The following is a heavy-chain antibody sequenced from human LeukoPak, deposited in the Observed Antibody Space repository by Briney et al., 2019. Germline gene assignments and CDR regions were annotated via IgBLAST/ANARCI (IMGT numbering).Heavy chain of an antibody. CDR2: FDPEDGET. D-gene: IGHD2-2*01. Sequence: ASVKASCKVSGYTLTELSMHWVRQAPGKGLEWMGGFDPEDGETIYAQKFQGRVTMTEDTSTDTAYMELSSLRSEDTAVYYCATAAIVVVPAAHYWYFDLWGRGTLVTVSS. J-gene: IGHJ2*01. V-gene: IGHV1-24*01. CDR3: ATAAIVVVPAAHYWYFDL. CDR1: GYTLTELS.